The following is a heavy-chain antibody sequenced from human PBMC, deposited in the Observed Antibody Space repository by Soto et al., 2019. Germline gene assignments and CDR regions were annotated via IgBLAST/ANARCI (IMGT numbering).Heavy chain of an antibody. Sequence: SETLSLTCTVSGDSISSSHWWTWVRQSPGKGLEWIGEVYHSGISTYNPSLKSRVSMSVDTSKNQFSLKLTSVTAADTAVYYCAKDSGYNQGYFRWFDPWGQVTLVTVSS. V-gene: IGHV4-4*02. D-gene: IGHD5-18*01. CDR2: VYHSGIS. J-gene: IGHJ5*02. CDR1: GDSISSSHW. CDR3: AKDSGYNQGYFRWFDP.